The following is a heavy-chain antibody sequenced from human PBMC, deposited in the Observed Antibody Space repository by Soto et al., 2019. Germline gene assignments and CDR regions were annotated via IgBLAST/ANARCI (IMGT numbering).Heavy chain of an antibody. D-gene: IGHD6-13*01. CDR3: ARERPIGSRLDP. V-gene: IGHV4-30-4*01. J-gene: IGHJ5*02. Sequence: QVQLQESGPGLVKPSQTLSLTCTVSGGSISSGDYYWSWIRQPPGKGLEWIGYIYYSGSTYYNPSPRRRAPISVDTSESQSPPTLCSVTAAGTAVYYCARERPIGSRLDPWGQGTLVTVST. CDR2: IYYSGST. CDR1: GGSISSGDYY.